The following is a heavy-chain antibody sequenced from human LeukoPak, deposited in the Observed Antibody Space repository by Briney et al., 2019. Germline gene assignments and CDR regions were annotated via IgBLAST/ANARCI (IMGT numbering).Heavy chain of an antibody. CDR3: AKNGDRGAYCSGGSCYPYYYYYIDV. CDR1: GFTFSSYG. Sequence: GGSLRLSCAASGFTFSSYGMSWVRQAPGKGLEWVSAISATGGTIYYADSVKGRFTISRDNSKNTLYLQMNSLRAEDTAIYYCAKNGDRGAYCSGGSCYPYYYYYIDVWGKGTTVTISS. J-gene: IGHJ6*03. V-gene: IGHV3-23*01. CDR2: ISATGGTI. D-gene: IGHD2-15*01.